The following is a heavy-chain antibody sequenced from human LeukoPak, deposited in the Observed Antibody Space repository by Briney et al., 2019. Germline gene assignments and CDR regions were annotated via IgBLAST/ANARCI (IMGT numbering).Heavy chain of an antibody. CDR3: ARDVGCSSTSCYVDAFDI. CDR2: SNPSGGST. V-gene: IGHV1-46*01. D-gene: IGHD2-2*01. Sequence: ASVKVSCKVSGYTFTSYYMHWVRQAPGQGLEWMGISNPSGGSTSYAQKFQGRVTMTRDTSTSTVYMELSSLRSEDTAVYYCARDVGCSSTSCYVDAFDIWGQGTMVTVSS. CDR1: GYTFTSYY. J-gene: IGHJ3*02.